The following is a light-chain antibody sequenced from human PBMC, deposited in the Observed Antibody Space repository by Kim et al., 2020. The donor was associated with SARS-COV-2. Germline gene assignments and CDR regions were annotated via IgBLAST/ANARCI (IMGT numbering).Light chain of an antibody. Sequence: VSPGQTASITCSGDKLGDKYTSWYQQKPGQSPVLVMYKDNNRPSGIPERFSGSNSGNTATLTISGTQAMDEADYYCQAWDGSAVVFGGGTQLTVL. J-gene: IGLJ2*01. CDR1: KLGDKY. CDR2: KDN. V-gene: IGLV3-1*01. CDR3: QAWDGSAVV.